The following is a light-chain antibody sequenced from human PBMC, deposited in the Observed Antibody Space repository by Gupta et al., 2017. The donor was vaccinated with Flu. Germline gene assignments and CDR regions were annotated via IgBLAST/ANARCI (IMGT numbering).Light chain of an antibody. Sequence: SALTQPASVSGSPGQAITIPCPGTSSDVGCYNYVTWYQQHPGKAPKLMIYEVSNRPSGVFNRFSGSTSGNTAALTNSGLQAEDEADYYCSPYTSGNAWVVGGGTKLTVL. CDR3: SPYTSGNAWV. CDR1: SSDVGCYNY. CDR2: EVS. V-gene: IGLV2-14*01. J-gene: IGLJ3*02.